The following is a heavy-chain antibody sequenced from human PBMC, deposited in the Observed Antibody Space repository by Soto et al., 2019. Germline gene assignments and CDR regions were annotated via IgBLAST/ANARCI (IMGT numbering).Heavy chain of an antibody. D-gene: IGHD2-15*01. CDR3: VTLRFRSGSSYFYYMDV. V-gene: IGHV1-8*01. J-gene: IGHJ6*03. CDR2: MNTNTGST. CDR1: GYIFTNSE. Sequence: ASVKVSCKASGYIFTNSEIDWVRQATGQGLEWMGWMNTNTGSTGYAQKFQGRVAMTRHTSTSTAYLELNNLRSDDTAVYFCVTLRFRSGSSYFYYMDVWGNGTTVTVSS.